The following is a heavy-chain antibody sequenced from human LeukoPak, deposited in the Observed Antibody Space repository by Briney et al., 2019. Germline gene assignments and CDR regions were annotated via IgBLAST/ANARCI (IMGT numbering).Heavy chain of an antibody. Sequence: PSETLSLTCTVSGGSISSGDYYWSWIRQPPGKGLEWIGYIYYSGSTYYNPSLKSRVTISVDTSKNQFSLKLSSVTAADTAVYYCARAFDSSGYYYWYFDLWGRGTLVTVSS. V-gene: IGHV4-30-4*01. J-gene: IGHJ2*01. CDR2: IYYSGST. CDR1: GGSISSGDYY. D-gene: IGHD3-22*01. CDR3: ARAFDSSGYYYWYFDL.